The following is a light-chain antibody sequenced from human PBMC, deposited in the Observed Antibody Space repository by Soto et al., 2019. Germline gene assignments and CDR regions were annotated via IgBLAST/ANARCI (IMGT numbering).Light chain of an antibody. Sequence: QSALTQPASVSGSPGQSITISCTGTSSDVGAYDYVSWYQQHPGKAPQLLIYDVFNRPSGVSNRFSGSKSGNTASLTISGLQAEDEADYYCSSYTITSTLVLFGGGTKLTVL. CDR3: SSYTITSTLVL. CDR2: DVF. J-gene: IGLJ2*01. CDR1: SSDVGAYDY. V-gene: IGLV2-14*03.